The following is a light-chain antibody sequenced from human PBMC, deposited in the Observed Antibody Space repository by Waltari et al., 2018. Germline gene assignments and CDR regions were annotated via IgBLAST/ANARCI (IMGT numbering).Light chain of an antibody. J-gene: IGLJ1*01. V-gene: IGLV1-44*01. CDR3: AAWDDNGFYV. CDR2: NDN. CDR1: GSNIGSNT. Sequence: QSALTQSPSASGTPGQRAAISCSGSGSNIGSNTVNWYRQVPGTAPKLLSYNDNRRPSGVTDRISGSKSGTSASLAIIGLRSDDEGDYYCAAWDDNGFYVFGSGTKVTVL.